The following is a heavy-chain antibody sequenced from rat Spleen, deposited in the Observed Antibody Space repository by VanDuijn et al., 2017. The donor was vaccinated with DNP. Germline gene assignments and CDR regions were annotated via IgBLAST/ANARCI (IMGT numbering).Heavy chain of an antibody. V-gene: IGHV2-15*01. CDR1: GFSLFSQV. CDR3: TREGYGGSPDY. J-gene: IGHJ2*01. D-gene: IGHD1-11*01. CDR2: ILSGGRT. Sequence: QVQLKESGPGLVQPSQTLSLTCDVSGFSLFSQVVSWVRQPPGKGLEWIASILSGGRTDYNSVLKSRLSISRDTSKSQVFLKMHSLQTEDTAIYFCTREGYGGSPDYWGQGVMVTVSS.